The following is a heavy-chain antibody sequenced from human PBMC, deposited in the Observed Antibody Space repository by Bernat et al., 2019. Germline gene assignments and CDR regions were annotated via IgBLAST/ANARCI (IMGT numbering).Heavy chain of an antibody. CDR2: IIGSGGIT. J-gene: IGHJ2*01. V-gene: IGHV3-23*04. CDR3: AKLQGQCRDSSCPRYWHFDL. CDR1: GFSFSSYA. Sequence: EVQLVESVGGLVQPGASLRLSCAASGFSFSSYAMTWVRQAPGGGLGLAWVSCIIGSGGITYYAASVKGRFTISRDNSENTLYLHMSGLRAEDTAVYYCAKLQGQCRDSSCPRYWHFDLWGRGTLVTVAS. D-gene: IGHD6-6*01.